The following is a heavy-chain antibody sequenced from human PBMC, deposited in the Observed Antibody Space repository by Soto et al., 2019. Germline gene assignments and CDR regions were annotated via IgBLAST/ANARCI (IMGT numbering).Heavy chain of an antibody. J-gene: IGHJ6*02. D-gene: IGHD1-1*01. Sequence: QVQLQESGPGLVKPSETLSLTCTVSGGSINNYYWVWLRQPPGEGLEWIGHMYYSGDTDYNPSLKRRVATSVDTSKNRFSLRLTSVTAADTAVYYCARGDWNDYFYNGMDVWGQGTTVIVSS. CDR1: GGSINNYY. V-gene: IGHV4-59*01. CDR3: ARGDWNDYFYNGMDV. CDR2: MYYSGDT.